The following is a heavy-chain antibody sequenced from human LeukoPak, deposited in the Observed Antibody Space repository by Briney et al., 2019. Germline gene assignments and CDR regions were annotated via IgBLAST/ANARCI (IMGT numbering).Heavy chain of an antibody. CDR1: GFSFSSYN. CDR3: ARDPYSGTYGDTYYYYMDV. CDR2: ITSSSTYT. D-gene: IGHD1-26*01. Sequence: GGSLRLSCAASGFSFSSYNMNWVRQTPGKGLEWVSSITSSSTYTFYADSVKGRFTISRDNARNSLYLQMNSLRTEDTAVYYCARDPYSGTYGDTYYYYMDVWGKGTTVTISS. V-gene: IGHV3-21*01. J-gene: IGHJ6*03.